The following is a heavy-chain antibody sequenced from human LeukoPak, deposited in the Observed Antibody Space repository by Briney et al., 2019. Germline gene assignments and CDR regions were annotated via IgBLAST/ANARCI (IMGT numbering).Heavy chain of an antibody. CDR2: IYYGGNT. J-gene: IGHJ4*02. CDR3: ARGADAANSGLFDY. V-gene: IGHV4-59*01. CDR1: GGSISPYS. Sequence: SETLSLTCTVSGGSISPYSWSWIRQPPGKGLEWIGYIYYGGNTNYNPSLKSRVTISLDTSKNQSSLKLRSVTAADTAMYYCARGADAANSGLFDYWGQGTLVTVSS. D-gene: IGHD4-23*01.